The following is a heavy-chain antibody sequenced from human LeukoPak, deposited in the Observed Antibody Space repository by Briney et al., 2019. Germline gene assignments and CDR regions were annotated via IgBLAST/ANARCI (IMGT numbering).Heavy chain of an antibody. CDR2: FSCSRGTT. CDR1: GFTFSSYD. Sequence: GGSVRLSCAASGFTFSSYDMGWVRQAPGRGLEWVSGFSCSRGTTYCADSVKGRLTISRDNSKNTLYLQMNSLRADDTAVYYCAKERTGGWPFDYWGQGTLVTVSS. D-gene: IGHD6-19*01. J-gene: IGHJ4*02. V-gene: IGHV3-23*01. CDR3: AKERTGGWPFDY.